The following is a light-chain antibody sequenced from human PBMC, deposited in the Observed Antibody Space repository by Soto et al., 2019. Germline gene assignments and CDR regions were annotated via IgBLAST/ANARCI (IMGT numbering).Light chain of an antibody. CDR1: QTISSW. V-gene: IGKV1-5*03. CDR3: QQSYINPWT. J-gene: IGKJ1*01. CDR2: KAS. Sequence: DIQMTHSPSTLSGSVGDRVTITCRASQTISSWLAWYQQKPGKAPKLLIYKASTLKSGVPSRFSGSGSGTDFTLTISSLQPEDFETYYCQQSYINPWTFGQGTKVDNK.